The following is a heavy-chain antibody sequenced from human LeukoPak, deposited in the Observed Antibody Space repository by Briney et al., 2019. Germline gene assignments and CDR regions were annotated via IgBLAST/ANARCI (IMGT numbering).Heavy chain of an antibody. V-gene: IGHV1-2*02. J-gene: IGHJ4*02. CDR1: GGTFSSYA. Sequence: ASVKVSCKASGGTFSSYAISWVRQAPGQGLEWMGWINPNSGGTNYAQKFQGRVTMTRDTSISTAYMELSRLRSDDTAVYYCARVTPYSGSYDVPFDYWGQGTLVTVSS. CDR3: ARVTPYSGSYDVPFDY. D-gene: IGHD1-26*01. CDR2: INPNSGGT.